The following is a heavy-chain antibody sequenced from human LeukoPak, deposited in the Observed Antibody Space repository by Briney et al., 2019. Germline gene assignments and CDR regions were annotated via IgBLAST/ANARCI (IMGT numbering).Heavy chain of an antibody. CDR1: GFTFAKYG. D-gene: IGHD1-14*01. Sequence: GGSLRLSCAASGFTFAKYGMHWVRQAPGKGLELLAYISHDGSYQYHVDSVKGRFTVSRDNSKNTLYLQMNSLSAEDSAVYYCLPELGAKNYFDYWGQGTLVTVSS. V-gene: IGHV3-30*03. J-gene: IGHJ4*02. CDR3: LPELGAKNYFDY. CDR2: ISHDGSYQ.